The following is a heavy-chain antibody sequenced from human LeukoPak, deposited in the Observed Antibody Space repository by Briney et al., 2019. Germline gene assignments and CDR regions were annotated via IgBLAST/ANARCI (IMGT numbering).Heavy chain of an antibody. CDR3: ARDWLWFGELLLFDY. CDR1: GGSISSGSYY. V-gene: IGHV4-61*02. D-gene: IGHD3-10*01. J-gene: IGHJ4*02. Sequence: PSETLSLTCTVSGGSISSGSYYWSWFRQPAEKGLEWIGRIYTSGSTNYNPSLKSRVTISVDTSKNQFSLKLSSVTAADTAVYYCARDWLWFGELLLFDYWGQGTLVTVSS. CDR2: IYTSGST.